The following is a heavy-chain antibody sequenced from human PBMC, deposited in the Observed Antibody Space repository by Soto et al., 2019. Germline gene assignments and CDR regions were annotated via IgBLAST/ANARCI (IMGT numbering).Heavy chain of an antibody. D-gene: IGHD3-10*01. Sequence: ASVKVSCKASGYTFTSYDMHWVRQAPGQGLEWMGIINPSGGSTSYAQKFQGRVTMTRDTSTSTVYMELSSLRSEDTAVYYCAAGAYGHTFDYWGQGTLVTVPQ. J-gene: IGHJ4*02. V-gene: IGHV1-46*01. CDR3: AAGAYGHTFDY. CDR2: INPSGGST. CDR1: GYTFTSYD.